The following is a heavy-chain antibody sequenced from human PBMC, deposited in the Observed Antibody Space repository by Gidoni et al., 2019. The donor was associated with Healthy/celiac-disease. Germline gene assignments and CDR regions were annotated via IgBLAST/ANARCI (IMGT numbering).Heavy chain of an antibody. Sequence: QVQLQESGPGLVKPSQTLSLTCHVSGCSISSGSYSWSWIRQPAGKGLEWIGRIYTSGSTNYNPSLKSRVTISVDTSKNQFSLKLSAVTAADTAVYYCARSGDGPDAFDIWGQGTMVTVSS. D-gene: IGHD2-21*01. CDR2: IYTSGST. CDR3: ARSGDGPDAFDI. CDR1: GCSISSGSYS. J-gene: IGHJ3*02. V-gene: IGHV4-61*02.